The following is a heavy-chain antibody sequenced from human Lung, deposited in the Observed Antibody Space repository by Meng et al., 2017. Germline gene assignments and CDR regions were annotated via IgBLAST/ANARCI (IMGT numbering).Heavy chain of an antibody. CDR2: INHGGST. D-gene: IGHD1-20*01. CDR3: ARGPPELFIIGTNSPFDF. CDR1: GGSFRGHY. J-gene: IGHJ4*02. V-gene: IGHV4-34*01. Sequence: QVHLQQWGAGLLKPSETVSLTCAVYGGSFRGHYWSWIRQPPGKGLEWIGAINHGGSTYYNPALQSRVTISVDTSRTQFSLKLSSVTAADTAVYFCARGPPELFIIGTNSPFDFWGQGSLVTVSS.